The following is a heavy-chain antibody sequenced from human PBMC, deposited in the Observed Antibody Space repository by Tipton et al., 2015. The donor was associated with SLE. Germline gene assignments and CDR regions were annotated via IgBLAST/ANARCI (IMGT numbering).Heavy chain of an antibody. Sequence: LRLSCTVSGGSISSYHWSWIRQSPGKGLEWIGYIYYSGGTNYNPTLKSRVTISIDRSRKQFSLKLTSVTAADTAIYYCARLLGTTLTTGDWFDPWGQGILVTVST. V-gene: IGHV4-59*08. D-gene: IGHD3-9*01. CDR2: IYYSGGT. J-gene: IGHJ5*02. CDR3: ARLLGTTLTTGDWFDP. CDR1: GGSISSYH.